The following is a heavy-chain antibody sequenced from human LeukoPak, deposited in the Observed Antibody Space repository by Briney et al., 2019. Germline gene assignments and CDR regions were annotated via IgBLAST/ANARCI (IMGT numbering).Heavy chain of an antibody. Sequence: GGSLRLSCAASGFTFSSYAMSWVRQAPGKGLEWVSGISGSGENTYYVDSVKGRFTISRDNSKNTLYLQMTNLRVEDTAVYFCAQDRFVSSGRDDYWGQGTMVTVSS. CDR2: ISGSGENT. CDR3: AQDRFVSSGRDDY. J-gene: IGHJ4*02. CDR1: GFTFSSYA. V-gene: IGHV3-23*01. D-gene: IGHD6-19*01.